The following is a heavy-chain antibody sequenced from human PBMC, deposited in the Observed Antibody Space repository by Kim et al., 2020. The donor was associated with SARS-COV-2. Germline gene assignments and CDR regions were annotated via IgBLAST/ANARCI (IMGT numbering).Heavy chain of an antibody. V-gene: IGHV1-69*04. Sequence: SVKVSCKASGGTFSSYAISWVRQAPGQGLEWMGRIIPTLGIANYAQKFQGRVTITADKSTSTAYRELSSLRSEDTAVYYCASAVYGSGSYYNRYYYYGMDVWDQGTTVTVSS. CDR1: GGTFSSYA. J-gene: IGHJ6*02. CDR3: ASAVYGSGSYYNRYYYYGMDV. D-gene: IGHD3-10*01. CDR2: IIPTLGIA.